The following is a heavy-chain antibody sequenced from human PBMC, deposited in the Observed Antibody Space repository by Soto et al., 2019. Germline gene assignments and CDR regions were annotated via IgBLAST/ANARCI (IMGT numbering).Heavy chain of an antibody. CDR1: GYTFTSYA. CDR3: ARDDIPYSSSRYSDYYYYYMDV. Sequence: QVQLVQSGAEVKKPGASVKVSCKASGYTFTSYAMHWVRQAPGQRLEWMGWINAGSGNTKYSQKFQGRVTITRDTSASTAYMELSSLRSEDTAVYYCARDDIPYSSSRYSDYYYYYMDVWGKGTTVTVSS. J-gene: IGHJ6*03. V-gene: IGHV1-3*01. D-gene: IGHD6-13*01. CDR2: INAGSGNT.